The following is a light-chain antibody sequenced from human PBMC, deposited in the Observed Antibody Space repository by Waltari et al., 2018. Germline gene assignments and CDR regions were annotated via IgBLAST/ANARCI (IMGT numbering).Light chain of an antibody. CDR3: SSYTTTSSLLVV. V-gene: IGLV2-14*03. J-gene: IGLJ2*01. CDR2: DVN. CDR1: SSDIGRYNY. Sequence: QSALTQPASVSGSPGQSITISCTGTSSDIGRYNYVSCSQHHPGKAPKLMIFDVNNRPSGVSNRFSGSKSGNTASLTISGLQAEDEADYYCSSYTTTSSLLVVFGGGTKLTVL.